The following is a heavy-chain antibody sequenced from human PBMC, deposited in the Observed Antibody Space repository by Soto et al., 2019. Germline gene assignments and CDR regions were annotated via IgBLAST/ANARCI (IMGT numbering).Heavy chain of an antibody. Sequence: SVKVSCKASGGTFSSYTISWVRQAPGQGLEWMGRIIPILGIANYAQKFQGRVTITADKSTSTAYMELSSPRSKDTAVYYCARDPSPVPAAIYWFDPWGQGTLVTVSS. V-gene: IGHV1-69*04. CDR2: IIPILGIA. CDR1: GGTFSSYT. D-gene: IGHD2-2*01. CDR3: ARDPSPVPAAIYWFDP. J-gene: IGHJ5*02.